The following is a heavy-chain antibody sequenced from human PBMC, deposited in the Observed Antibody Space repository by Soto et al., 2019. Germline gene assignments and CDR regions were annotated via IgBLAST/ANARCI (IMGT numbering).Heavy chain of an antibody. J-gene: IGHJ4*02. CDR3: ARQIYDSDTGPNFQYYFDS. Sequence: GASVKVSCKASGGTLSSYAISWGRQAPGQKLEWMGGIIPIFGTANYAQKFQGRVTITKSITTVFLQWSSLRASDTAMYYCARQIYDSDTGPNFQYYFDSWGQGTPVTVSS. CDR2: IIPIFGTA. CDR1: GGTLSSYA. D-gene: IGHD3-22*01. V-gene: IGHV1-69*05.